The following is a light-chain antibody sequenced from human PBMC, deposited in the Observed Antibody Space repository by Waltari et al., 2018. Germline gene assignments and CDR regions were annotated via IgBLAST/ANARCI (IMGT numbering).Light chain of an antibody. CDR2: RKD. Sequence: QSVLTQPPSASGTPGQRVTISCSGTSSNLGNNVVNWYQQGPGTAPKLLIYRKDLRPPGVPDRFSASKACTSASLAISGLQSEDEAEYYCASWDDSLNGHWVFGGGTKVTVL. V-gene: IGLV1-44*01. J-gene: IGLJ3*02. CDR3: ASWDDSLNGHWV. CDR1: SSNLGNNV.